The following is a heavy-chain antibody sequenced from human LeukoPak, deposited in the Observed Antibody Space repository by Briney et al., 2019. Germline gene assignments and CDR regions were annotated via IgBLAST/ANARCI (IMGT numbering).Heavy chain of an antibody. CDR3: ARRISFFGVVIIGYYYGMDV. CDR2: INHSGST. Sequence: SETLSLTCAVYGGSFSGYYWSWIRQPPGKGLEWIGEINHSGSTNYNPSLKSRVTISVDTSKNQFSLKLSSVTAADTAVYYCARRISFFGVVIIGYYYGMDVWGQGTTVTVSS. V-gene: IGHV4-34*01. D-gene: IGHD3-3*01. J-gene: IGHJ6*02. CDR1: GGSFSGYY.